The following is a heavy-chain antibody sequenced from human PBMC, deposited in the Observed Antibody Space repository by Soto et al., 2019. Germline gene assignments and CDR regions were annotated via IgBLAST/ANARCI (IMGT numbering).Heavy chain of an antibody. CDR1: GYTFTSYY. CDR3: ARGYIVPSMNPVYYYYYGMDV. D-gene: IGHD1-1*01. Sequence: QVQLVQSGAEVKKPGASVKVSCKASGYTFTSYYMHWVRQAPGQGLEWMGIINPSGGSTSYAQKFQGRVTMTRATSTSTVYMELSSMRSEDTAVYYCARGYIVPSMNPVYYYYYGMDVWGQGTTVTVSS. V-gene: IGHV1-46*01. J-gene: IGHJ6*02. CDR2: INPSGGST.